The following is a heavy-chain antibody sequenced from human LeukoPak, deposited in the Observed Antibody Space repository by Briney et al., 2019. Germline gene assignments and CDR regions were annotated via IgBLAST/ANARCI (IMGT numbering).Heavy chain of an antibody. D-gene: IGHD3-3*01. V-gene: IGHV3-23*01. J-gene: IGHJ4*02. CDR2: ISGSGGST. Sequence: GGSLRLSCAASGFTFNNYAMSWFRQTPGKGLEWVSAISGSGGSTYYADSVKGRFTISRDNSKNTLYLQMNSLRAEDTAVYYCAKKGRTIFGVVITDRGFDYWGQGTLVTVSS. CDR3: AKKGRTIFGVVITDRGFDY. CDR1: GFTFNNYA.